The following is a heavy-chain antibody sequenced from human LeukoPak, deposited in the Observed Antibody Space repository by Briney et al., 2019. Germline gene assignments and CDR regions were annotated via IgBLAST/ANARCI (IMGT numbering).Heavy chain of an antibody. J-gene: IGHJ4*02. V-gene: IGHV3-21*01. Sequence: PGGSLRLSCAASGFTFSSYSMNWVRQAPGKGLEWVSSISSSSSYIYYADSVKGRFTISRDNAKNSLYLQMNSLRAEDTAVYYCARDDIGGYDSDEADYWGQGTLVTVSS. CDR2: ISSSSSYI. CDR3: ARDDIGGYDSDEADY. CDR1: GFTFSSYS. D-gene: IGHD5-12*01.